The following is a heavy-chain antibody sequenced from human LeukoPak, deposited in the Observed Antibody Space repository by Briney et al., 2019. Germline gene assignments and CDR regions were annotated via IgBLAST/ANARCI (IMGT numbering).Heavy chain of an antibody. J-gene: IGHJ4*02. Sequence: ASVKVSCKASGYTFTSYGISWVRQAPGQGLEWMGWISAYNGNTNYAQKLQGRVTMTTDTSTSTAYMDLRSLRSDDTALYYCGRAAAVDQVIDYWGQGTLVTVSS. CDR2: ISAYNGNT. V-gene: IGHV1-18*01. D-gene: IGHD2-2*01. CDR3: GRAAAVDQVIDY. CDR1: GYTFTSYG.